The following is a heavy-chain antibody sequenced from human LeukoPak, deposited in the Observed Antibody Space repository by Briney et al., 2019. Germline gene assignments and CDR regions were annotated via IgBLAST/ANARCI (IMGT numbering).Heavy chain of an antibody. Sequence: SETLSLTCAVYGGSFSGYYWSWIRQHPGKGLEWIGYIYYSGSTYYNPSLKSRVTISVGTSKNQFSLRLSSVTAADTAVYYCARGVYYYDSSGLVSGMDVWGQGTTVTVSS. D-gene: IGHD3-22*01. CDR1: GGSFSGYY. V-gene: IGHV4-31*11. CDR2: IYYSGST. CDR3: ARGVYYYDSSGLVSGMDV. J-gene: IGHJ6*02.